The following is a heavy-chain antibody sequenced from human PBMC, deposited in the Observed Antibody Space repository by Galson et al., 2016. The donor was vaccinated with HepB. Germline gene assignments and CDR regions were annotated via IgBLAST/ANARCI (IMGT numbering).Heavy chain of an antibody. J-gene: IGHJ5*02. CDR2: IYDSGST. V-gene: IGHV4-31*03. CDR1: GGSIGRGDYY. D-gene: IGHD6-19*01. Sequence: TLSLTCSVSGGSIGRGDYYWSWIRQLPGKGLEWIGYIYDSGSTYFNPSLKSRLSMSVDASKNQFSLQLTSVTAADTAVYYCARDRGAVAATGWFDPWGQGTLVTVSS. CDR3: ARDRGAVAATGWFDP.